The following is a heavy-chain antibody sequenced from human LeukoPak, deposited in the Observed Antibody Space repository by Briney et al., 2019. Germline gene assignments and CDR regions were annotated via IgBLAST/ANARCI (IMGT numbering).Heavy chain of an antibody. CDR1: GYSISSGYY. V-gene: IGHV4-38-2*02. CDR2: IYHSGST. D-gene: IGHD6-6*01. Sequence: SETLSLTCIVSGYSISSGYYWGWIRQPPGKGLEWIGTIYHSGSTYYNPSLKRRVTISVDTSKNQFSLKLSSVTAADTAVYYCARGVAARQLKREYYFDYWGQGTLVTVSS. J-gene: IGHJ4*02. CDR3: ARGVAARQLKREYYFDY.